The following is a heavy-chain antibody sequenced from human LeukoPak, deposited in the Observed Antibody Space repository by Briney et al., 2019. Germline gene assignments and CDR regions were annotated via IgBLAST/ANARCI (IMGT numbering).Heavy chain of an antibody. Sequence: ASVKVSCKASGYSFTNCDINWVRQATGQGLEWMGWMNPNSGITAYAQKFQGRVTITRNTSISTAYMELSSLRSEDTTVYHCAREDFYDSGSNDYWGQGTLVTVSS. J-gene: IGHJ4*02. CDR3: AREDFYDSGSNDY. CDR1: GYSFTNCD. D-gene: IGHD3-22*01. V-gene: IGHV1-8*03. CDR2: MNPNSGIT.